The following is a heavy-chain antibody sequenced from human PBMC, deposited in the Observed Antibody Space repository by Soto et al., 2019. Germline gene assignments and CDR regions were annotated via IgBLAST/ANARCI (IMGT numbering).Heavy chain of an antibody. V-gene: IGHV4-34*01. Sequence: SETLSLTCAVYGGSFSGYYWSWIRQPPGKGLEWIGEINHSGSTNYNPSLKSRVTISVDTSKNQFSLKLSSVTAADTAVYYCARGYYDILTGYGPSFDPWGQGTLVTAPQ. CDR1: GGSFSGYY. CDR2: INHSGST. CDR3: ARGYYDILTGYGPSFDP. D-gene: IGHD3-9*01. J-gene: IGHJ5*02.